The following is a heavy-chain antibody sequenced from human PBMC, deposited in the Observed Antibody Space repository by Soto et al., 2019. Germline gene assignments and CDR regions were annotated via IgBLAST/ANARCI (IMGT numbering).Heavy chain of an antibody. V-gene: IGHV4-34*01. CDR1: GGSFSGYY. J-gene: IGHJ5*02. CDR2: INHSGST. Sequence: ASETLSLTCAVYGGSFSGYYWSWIRQPPGKGLEWIGEINHSGSTNYNPSLKSRVTISVDTSKNQFSLKLSSVTAADTAVYYCVRGRPPPISGWFDPWGQGTLVTVSS. CDR3: VRGRPPPISGWFDP. D-gene: IGHD3-3*02.